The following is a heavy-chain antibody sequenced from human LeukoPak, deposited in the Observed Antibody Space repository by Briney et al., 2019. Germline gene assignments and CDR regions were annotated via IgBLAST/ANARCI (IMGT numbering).Heavy chain of an antibody. Sequence: SETLSLTCTVSGGSVSSGSYYWSWIRQPPGKGLEWMGYIYYSGSTNYNPSLKSRVTISVDTSKNQFSLKLSSVTAADTAVYYCARDKTNWFDPWGQGTLVTVSS. CDR3: ARDKTNWFDP. CDR1: GGSVSSGSYY. CDR2: IYYSGST. V-gene: IGHV4-61*01. J-gene: IGHJ5*02.